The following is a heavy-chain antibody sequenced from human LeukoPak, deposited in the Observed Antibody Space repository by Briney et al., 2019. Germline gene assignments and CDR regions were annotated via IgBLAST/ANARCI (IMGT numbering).Heavy chain of an antibody. CDR1: GGTFSSYA. V-gene: IGHV1-69*05. D-gene: IGHD2-15*01. CDR3: ATRRGVVVALSYPY. Sequence: ASVKVSCKASGGTFSSYAISWVRQAPGQGLEWMGGIIPIFGTANYTQKFQGRVTITTDESTSTAYMELSSLRSEDTAVYYCATRRGVVVALSYPYWGQGTLVTVSS. J-gene: IGHJ4*02. CDR2: IIPIFGTA.